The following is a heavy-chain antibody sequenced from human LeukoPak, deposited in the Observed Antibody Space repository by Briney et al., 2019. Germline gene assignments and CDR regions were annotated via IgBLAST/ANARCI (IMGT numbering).Heavy chain of an antibody. CDR2: ISASSATK. CDR1: GFTFSSYT. D-gene: IGHD5-24*01. Sequence: GGSLRLSCAASGFTFSSYTMNWVRQAPGKGLEWVSYISASSATKYYADSVKGRFTISRDNAKNSLYLQMNSLRAEDTAVYYCARPLEMTTPGWGQGTLVTVSS. V-gene: IGHV3-48*01. J-gene: IGHJ4*02. CDR3: ARPLEMTTPG.